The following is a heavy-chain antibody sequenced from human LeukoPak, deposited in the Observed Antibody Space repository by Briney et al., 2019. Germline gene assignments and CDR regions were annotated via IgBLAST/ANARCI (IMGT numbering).Heavy chain of an antibody. Sequence: GGSLRLSCAASGFTFSSYGMHWVRQAPGKGLEWVAVISYDGSNKYYADSVKGRFTISRDNSKNTLYLQMNSLRAEDTAVYYCAKASFSVGWYDYFDYWGQGTLVTVSS. J-gene: IGHJ4*02. D-gene: IGHD6-19*01. CDR3: AKASFSVGWYDYFDY. CDR1: GFTFSSYG. CDR2: ISYDGSNK. V-gene: IGHV3-30*18.